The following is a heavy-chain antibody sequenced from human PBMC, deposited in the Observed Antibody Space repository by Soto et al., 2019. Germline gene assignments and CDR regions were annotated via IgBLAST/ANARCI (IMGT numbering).Heavy chain of an antibody. CDR3: ARALSMGPGITMVWGSYYYYGNDF. V-gene: IGHV4-34*01. D-gene: IGHD3-10*01. Sequence: PSETLSVTCAVSGGSFSGYYWSWIRQPPGKGLEWIGEINHSGSTNYNPSLKSRVTISVDTSKSQFSLKLSSVTAADTAVYYCARALSMGPGITMVWGSYYYYGNDFPGQGTTVIVS. J-gene: IGHJ6*02. CDR2: INHSGST. CDR1: GGSFSGYY.